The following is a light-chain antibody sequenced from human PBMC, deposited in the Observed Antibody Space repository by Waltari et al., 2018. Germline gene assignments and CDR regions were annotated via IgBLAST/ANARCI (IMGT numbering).Light chain of an antibody. CDR1: ILATKY. J-gene: IGLJ2*01. CDR3: YSAADNRL. CDR2: KNI. V-gene: IGLV3-27*01. Sequence: SYELTQPSSVSVSPGQTARITCSGDILATKYVRWFQLKPGQAPVLVIYKNIERPSGVPERFSGSSSGTTVTLTISGAQVEDEADYYCYSAADNRLFGGGTKLTVL.